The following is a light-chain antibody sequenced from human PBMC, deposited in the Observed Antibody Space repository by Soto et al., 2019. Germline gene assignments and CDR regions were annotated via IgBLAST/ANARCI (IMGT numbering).Light chain of an antibody. CDR1: QASTTY. Sequence: DIQMTQSPSSLSASVGDRVTITCRPGQASTTYLAWSRQKPGKVTNILISTASTLQSGVPYRFSGSGSGTALTLTISSLQPEDVAPYYCQTYDGAPLTVGGETREEI. V-gene: IGKV1-27*01. CDR2: TAS. J-gene: IGKJ4*02. CDR3: QTYDGAPLT.